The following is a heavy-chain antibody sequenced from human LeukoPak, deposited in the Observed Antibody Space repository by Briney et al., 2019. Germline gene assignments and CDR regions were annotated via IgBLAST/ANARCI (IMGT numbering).Heavy chain of an antibody. CDR3: ASLWIQHGTVTWFDP. CDR2: IYTSGST. Sequence: SETLSLTCTVSGGSISSGSYYWSWIRQPAGKGLEWIGRIYTSGSTNYNPSLKSRVTISVDTSKNQFSLKLSSVTAADTAVYYCASLWIQHGTVTWFDPWGQGTLVTVSS. CDR1: GGSISSGSYY. J-gene: IGHJ5*02. D-gene: IGHD5-18*01. V-gene: IGHV4-61*02.